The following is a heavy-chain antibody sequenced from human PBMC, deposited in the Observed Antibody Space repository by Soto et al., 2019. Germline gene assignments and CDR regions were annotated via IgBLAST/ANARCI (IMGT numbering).Heavy chain of an antibody. J-gene: IGHJ6*02. Sequence: QVQLVQSGAEVKKPGSSVKVSCKASGGTFSSYAISWVRQAPGQGLEWMGGIIPIFGTANYAQKFQGRVTITADESTSTAYMELSSLRSEDTAVYYCARRDLGVVISFYYYGMDVWGQGTTVTVSS. V-gene: IGHV1-69*01. CDR2: IIPIFGTA. CDR3: ARRDLGVVISFYYYGMDV. D-gene: IGHD3-3*01. CDR1: GGTFSSYA.